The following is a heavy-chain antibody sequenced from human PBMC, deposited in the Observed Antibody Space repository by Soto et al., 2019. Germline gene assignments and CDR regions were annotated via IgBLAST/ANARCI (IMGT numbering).Heavy chain of an antibody. Sequence: QVQLVESGGGVVQPGRSLSLSCAASGFTFSSYGMHWVRQAPGKGLEWVAVIWYDGSNKYYADSVKGRFTISRDNSKNTLYLQMISLRAEDTAVYYCARENPPLDYYDSSGERIDPWGQGTLVTVSS. CDR1: GFTFSSYG. J-gene: IGHJ5*02. D-gene: IGHD3-22*01. V-gene: IGHV3-33*01. CDR2: IWYDGSNK. CDR3: ARENPPLDYYDSSGERIDP.